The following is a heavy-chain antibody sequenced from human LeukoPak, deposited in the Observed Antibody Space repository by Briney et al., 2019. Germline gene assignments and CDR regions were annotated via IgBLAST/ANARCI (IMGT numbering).Heavy chain of an antibody. CDR2: IIPIFGTA. CDR3: ARVPYYDILTGYYYYYMDV. V-gene: IGHV1-69*13. D-gene: IGHD3-9*01. J-gene: IGHJ6*03. CDR1: GGTFSSYA. Sequence: GASVKVSCKASGGTFSSYAISWVRQAPGQGLEWMGGIIPIFGTANYAQKFQGRVTITADESTSTAYMELSSLRSEDTAVYYCARVPYYDILTGYYYYYMDVWGKGTTVTISS.